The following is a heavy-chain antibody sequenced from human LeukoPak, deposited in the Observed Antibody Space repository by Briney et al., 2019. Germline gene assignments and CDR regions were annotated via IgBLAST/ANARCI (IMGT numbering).Heavy chain of an antibody. D-gene: IGHD3-10*01. V-gene: IGHV4-38-2*01. CDR3: ARAGWIITSGIDY. CDR1: GYSISRGYY. CDR2: IYHIGST. Sequence: PSETLFLTCGVSGYSISRGYYWAWIRQPPGKGLEWIGTIYHIGSTYYTPSLGSRVTISVDTSKNEFSLNLKSVTAADTAVYYCARAGWIITSGIDYWGQGALVTVSS. J-gene: IGHJ4*02.